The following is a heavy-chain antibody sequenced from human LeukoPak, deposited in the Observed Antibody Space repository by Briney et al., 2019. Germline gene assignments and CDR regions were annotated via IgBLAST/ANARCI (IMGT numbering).Heavy chain of an antibody. CDR2: ISGSGGST. V-gene: IGHV3-23*01. CDR3: AKDRIYGNDAFDI. J-gene: IGHJ3*02. D-gene: IGHD2/OR15-2a*01. CDR1: GFTFSSYA. Sequence: GGSLRLSCAASGFTFSSYAMSWVRQAPGKGLEWVSAISGSGGSTYYADSVKGRYTISRDNSKNTLYLQMNSLRAEDTAVYYCAKDRIYGNDAFDIWGQGTMVTVSS.